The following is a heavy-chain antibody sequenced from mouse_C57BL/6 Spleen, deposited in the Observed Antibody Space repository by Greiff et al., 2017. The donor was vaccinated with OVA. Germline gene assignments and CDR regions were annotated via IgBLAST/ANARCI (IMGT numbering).Heavy chain of an antibody. Sequence: EVQLQQSGTVLARPGASVKMSCKTSSYTFTSYWMHWVKQRPGQGLEWIGAIYPGYSATSYNQKFKGKAKLTAVTSASTAYMEISSLTNEYSAVYYCTREAVVASGYCDYWGQGTTLTVSS. V-gene: IGHV1-5*01. CDR1: SYTFTSYW. CDR3: TREAVVASGYCDY. D-gene: IGHD1-1*01. CDR2: IYPGYSAT. J-gene: IGHJ2*01.